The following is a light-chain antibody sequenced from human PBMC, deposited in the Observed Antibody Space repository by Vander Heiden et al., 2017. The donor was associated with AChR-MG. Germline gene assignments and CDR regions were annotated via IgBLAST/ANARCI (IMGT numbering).Light chain of an antibody. CDR3: HIWDSSSDHVL. J-gene: IGLJ2*01. Sequence: VLTQPPSVSVAPGQTARITCGGNNIGSESGHWYQQKPGQAPMLVIFDDSDRAPGIPERISGSKTGNTATLTISRVEAGDEADYYCHIWDSSSDHVLFGGGTKLTAL. CDR2: DDS. V-gene: IGLV3-21*02. CDR1: NIGSES.